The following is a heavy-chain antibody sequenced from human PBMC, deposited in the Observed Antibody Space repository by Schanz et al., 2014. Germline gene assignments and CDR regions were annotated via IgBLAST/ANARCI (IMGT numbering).Heavy chain of an antibody. CDR2: IYYSGST. CDR1: GGSISSGGYS. V-gene: IGHV4-30-4*07. CDR3: ARGGRTTYNYYYGMDV. J-gene: IGHJ6*02. Sequence: QVPLQESGPGLVKPSQTLSLTCAVSGGSISSGGYSWNWIRQPPGKGLEWIVYIYYSGSTYYNPSLKSRVTISVDTPKTHFSLKLSSVTAADTAVYYCARGGRTTYNYYYGMDVWGQGTTVTVSS. D-gene: IGHD1-1*01.